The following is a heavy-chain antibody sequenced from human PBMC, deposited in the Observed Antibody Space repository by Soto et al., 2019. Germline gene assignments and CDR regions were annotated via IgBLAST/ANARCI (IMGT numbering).Heavy chain of an antibody. CDR3: ARAHSSGWYRIDP. V-gene: IGHV4-38-2*02. J-gene: IGHJ5*02. CDR2: IYHSGST. D-gene: IGHD6-19*01. CDR1: GYSISSGYY. Sequence: SETLSLTSSVSGYSISSGYYRGWLRQPPGKGLEWIGSIYHSGSTYYNPSLKSRVTISVDTSKNQFSLKLSSVTAADTAVYYCARAHSSGWYRIDPWGQGTLVTVSS.